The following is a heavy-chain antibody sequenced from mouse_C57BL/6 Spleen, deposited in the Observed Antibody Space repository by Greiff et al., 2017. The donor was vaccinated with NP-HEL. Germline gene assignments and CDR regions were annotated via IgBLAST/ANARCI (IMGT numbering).Heavy chain of an antibody. Sequence: QVQLKESGAELVKPGASVKISCKASGYAFSSYWMNWVKQRPGKGLEWIGQIYPGDGDTNYNGKFKGKATLTADKSSSTAYMQLSSLTSEDSAVYFCARELYYGSSLDYWGQGTTLTVSS. V-gene: IGHV1-80*01. J-gene: IGHJ2*01. D-gene: IGHD1-1*01. CDR1: GYAFSSYW. CDR2: IYPGDGDT. CDR3: ARELYYGSSLDY.